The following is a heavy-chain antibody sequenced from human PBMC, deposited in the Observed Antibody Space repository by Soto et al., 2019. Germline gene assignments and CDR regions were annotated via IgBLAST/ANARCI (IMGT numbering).Heavy chain of an antibody. J-gene: IGHJ5*02. V-gene: IGHV4-4*07. Sequence: SETLSLTCTASGGSVSSNYWSWIRQSAGEGLEWIGRTYTSGTTDYNPSLRGRVTISVDTSKNQFSLKMTSVTAADTAAYYCAWERALPGWIEPWGRGILVTVSS. CDR2: TYTSGTT. CDR3: AWERALPGWIEP. D-gene: IGHD1-26*01. CDR1: GGSVSSNY.